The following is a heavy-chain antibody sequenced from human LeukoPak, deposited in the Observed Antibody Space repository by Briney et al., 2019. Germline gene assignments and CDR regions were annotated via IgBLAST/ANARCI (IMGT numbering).Heavy chain of an antibody. CDR3: ATYYDKYNGDHGLDI. J-gene: IGHJ3*02. Sequence: PSETLFLTCTVSGGSISSSSYYWGWIRQPPGKGLEWIGSIYYSGSTYYNPSLKSRVTISVDTSKNQFSLKLSSVTAADTAVYYCATYYDKYNGDHGLDIWGQGTMVTASS. CDR2: IYYSGST. CDR1: GGSISSSSYY. D-gene: IGHD3-22*01. V-gene: IGHV4-39*01.